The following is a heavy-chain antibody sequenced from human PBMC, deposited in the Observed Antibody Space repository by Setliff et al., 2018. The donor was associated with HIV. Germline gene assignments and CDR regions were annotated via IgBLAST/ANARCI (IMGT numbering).Heavy chain of an antibody. Sequence: GGSLRLSCAASGFTVSTYYMSWVRQAPGKGLEWVSTIYSDGSTYHADSVNGRFTLSRDISENALYLQIDSLRPEDTAVYYCARLRLYNSVLDYWGQGTLVTVSS. V-gene: IGHV3-66*02. CDR1: GFTVSTYY. CDR2: IYSDGST. J-gene: IGHJ4*02. CDR3: ARLRLYNSVLDY. D-gene: IGHD3-10*01.